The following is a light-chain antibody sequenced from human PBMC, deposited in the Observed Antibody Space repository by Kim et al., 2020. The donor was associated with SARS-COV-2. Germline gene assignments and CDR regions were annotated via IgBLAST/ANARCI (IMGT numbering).Light chain of an antibody. CDR2: CAS. CDR3: QQYYSTPPS. Sequence: RATLNCKSSQTVLYNANNKNYLAWYQQKPGQAPNLLIYCASIRESGVSDRFSGSGSETDFTLTISSLQAEDVAVYYCQQYYSTPPSFGQGTKLEI. V-gene: IGKV4-1*01. J-gene: IGKJ2*03. CDR1: QTVLYNANNKNY.